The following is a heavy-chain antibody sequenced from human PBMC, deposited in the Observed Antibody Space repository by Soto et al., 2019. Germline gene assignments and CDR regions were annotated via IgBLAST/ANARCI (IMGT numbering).Heavy chain of an antibody. V-gene: IGHV1-69*13. J-gene: IGHJ6*02. Sequence: SVKVSFKASGGTFSSYAISWVRQAPGQGLEWMGGIIPIFGTANYAQKFQGRVTITADESTSTAYMELSSLRSEDTAVYYCARDRGGSYRNYYYYGMDVWGQGTTVTVSS. CDR1: GGTFSSYA. D-gene: IGHD1-26*01. CDR2: IIPIFGTA. CDR3: ARDRGGSYRNYYYYGMDV.